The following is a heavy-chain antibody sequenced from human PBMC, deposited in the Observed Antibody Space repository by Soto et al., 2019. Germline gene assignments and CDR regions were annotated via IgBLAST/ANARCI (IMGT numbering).Heavy chain of an antibody. D-gene: IGHD1-26*01. J-gene: IGHJ6*02. Sequence: GGSLRLSCSASGFSFSRYSMSWVRQAPGKGLEWVSVIYSGGSTYYADSVKGRFTISRDNSKNTLYLQMNSLRAEDTAVYYCASGRGRYFYYGMDVWGQGTTVTVSS. CDR1: GFSFSRYS. CDR3: ASGRGRYFYYGMDV. CDR2: IYSGGST. V-gene: IGHV3-66*01.